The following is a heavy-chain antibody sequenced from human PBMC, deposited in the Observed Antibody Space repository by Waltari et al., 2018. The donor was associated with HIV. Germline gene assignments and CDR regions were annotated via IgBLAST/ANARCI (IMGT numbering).Heavy chain of an antibody. CDR1: GGCFSGYY. CDR3: ARPQGTGWFDP. J-gene: IGHJ5*02. CDR2: INHSGST. Sequence: QVQLQQWGTGLVKASQTVSLTCAVYGGCFSGYYWSWIRQPPGKGLGWSGEINHSGSTISNPSLKSLVTISVDTSKNQFSLNLSSVTAADTAVYYCARPQGTGWFDPWGLGTLVTV. V-gene: IGHV4-34*01. D-gene: IGHD3-10*01.